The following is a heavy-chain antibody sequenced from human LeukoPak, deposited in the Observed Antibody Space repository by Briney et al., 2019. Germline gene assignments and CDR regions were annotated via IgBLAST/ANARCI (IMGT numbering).Heavy chain of an antibody. D-gene: IGHD3-22*01. CDR1: GFTFDDYG. CDR3: AKSSGYYGGDFDY. Sequence: GGSLRLSCAASGFTFDDYGMRWVRQAPGKGLEWVSLISWDGGSTYYADSVKGRFTISRDNSKNSLYLQMNSLRAEDTALYYCAKSSGYYGGDFDYWGQGTLVTVSS. J-gene: IGHJ4*02. CDR2: ISWDGGST. V-gene: IGHV3-43D*04.